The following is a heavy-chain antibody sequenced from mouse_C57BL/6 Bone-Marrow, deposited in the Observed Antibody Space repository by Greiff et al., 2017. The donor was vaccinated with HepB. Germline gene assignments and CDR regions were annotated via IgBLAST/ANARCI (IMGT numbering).Heavy chain of an antibody. CDR1: GYTFTDYY. Sequence: VQLQQSGPVLVKPGASVKMSCKASGYTFTDYYMNWVKQSHGKSLEWIGFINPYNGGTSYNQKFKGKATLTVDKSSSTAYMELNSLTSEDSAVYYWARRPPYFDVWGTGTTVTVSS. CDR3: ARRPPYFDV. J-gene: IGHJ1*03. CDR2: INPYNGGT. V-gene: IGHV1-19*01.